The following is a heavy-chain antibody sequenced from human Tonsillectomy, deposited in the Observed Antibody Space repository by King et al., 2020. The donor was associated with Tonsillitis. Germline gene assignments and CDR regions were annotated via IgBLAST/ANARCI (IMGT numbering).Heavy chain of an antibody. CDR3: ARNREHYDFWSGYYALIWFDP. V-gene: IGHV4-59*01. CDR2: FYYSGST. J-gene: IGHJ5*02. D-gene: IGHD3-3*01. CDR1: GCSIRSYY. Sequence: VQLQESGPGLVKPSETLSLTCTVSGCSIRSYYWGWIRQPPGEGLEWIGYFYYSGSTNYNPSLKSHVTISVTTSKNQFSLKRCSVTAADTAVYYCARNREHYDFWSGYYALIWFDPWGQGTLVTVSS.